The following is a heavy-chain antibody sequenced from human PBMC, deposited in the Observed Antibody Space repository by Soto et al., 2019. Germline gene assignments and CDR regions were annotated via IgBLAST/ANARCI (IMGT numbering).Heavy chain of an antibody. CDR3: SRFNWYFDL. CDR2: IYYSGCT. J-gene: IGHJ2*01. V-gene: IGHV4-59*08. Sequence: QVQLQESGPGLVKPSETLSLTCTGSGGAISSYYWSWIRQPPGKGLEWIGYIYYSGCTKYNPSLKSRVTITVDTYKNQCSLKLSSVTAADTAVYYCSRFNWYFDLWGRRTLVTVSS. CDR1: GGAISSYY.